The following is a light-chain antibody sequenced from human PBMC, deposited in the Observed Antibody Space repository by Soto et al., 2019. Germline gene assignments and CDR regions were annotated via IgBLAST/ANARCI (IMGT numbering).Light chain of an antibody. V-gene: IGKV1-39*01. CDR2: AAS. J-gene: IGKJ2*01. CDR1: QSISSY. CDR3: QQSYSTPYT. Sequence: DIPMTQSPSSLSASVGDRVTITCRASQSISSYLNWYQQKPGKAPKLLIYAASSLQSRVPSRFSGSGSGTDFTLTISSLQPEDFATYYCQQSYSTPYTCGQGTKLDIK.